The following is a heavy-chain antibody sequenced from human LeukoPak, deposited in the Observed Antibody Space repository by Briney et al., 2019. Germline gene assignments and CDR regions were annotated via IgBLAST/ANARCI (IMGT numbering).Heavy chain of an antibody. CDR1: GFTFSSYS. CDR2: INSTSSYI. J-gene: IGHJ4*02. Sequence: GGSLRLSCAASGFTFSSYSMNWVRQAPGKGLEWVSSINSTSSYIYYADSVKGRFTISRDNAKNSLYLQMNSLRAEDTAVYYCARDYYGSGSYSALFEYWGQGTLVTVPS. V-gene: IGHV3-21*01. D-gene: IGHD3-10*01. CDR3: ARDYYGSGSYSALFEY.